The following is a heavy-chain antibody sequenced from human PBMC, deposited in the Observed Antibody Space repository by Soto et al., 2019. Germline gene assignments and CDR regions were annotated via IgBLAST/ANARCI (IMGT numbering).Heavy chain of an antibody. CDR2: IYSGGTT. Sequence: EVQLVESGGGLVQPGGSLRLSCAASGFTVSSNYMSRVRQAPGKGLEWVSVIYSGGTTYYADSVKGRFTISRDNSKNTLYLQMNSRRVEDTAVYYCARNGDSSDYRGWFDPWGQGTLVTVSS. D-gene: IGHD3-22*01. CDR1: GFTVSSNY. J-gene: IGHJ5*02. V-gene: IGHV3-66*01. CDR3: ARNGDSSDYRGWFDP.